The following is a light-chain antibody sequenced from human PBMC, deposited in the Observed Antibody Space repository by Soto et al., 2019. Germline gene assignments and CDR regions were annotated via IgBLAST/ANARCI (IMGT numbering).Light chain of an antibody. CDR3: QQSYSTPS. V-gene: IGKV1-39*01. Sequence: IQMTQSPSTLSGSVGDRVTITCRASQSISSYLNWYQQKPGKAPKLLIYAASSLQSGVPSRFSGSGSGTDFTLTISSLQPEDFATYYCQQSYSTPSFGQGTRLEIK. CDR1: QSISSY. CDR2: AAS. J-gene: IGKJ5*01.